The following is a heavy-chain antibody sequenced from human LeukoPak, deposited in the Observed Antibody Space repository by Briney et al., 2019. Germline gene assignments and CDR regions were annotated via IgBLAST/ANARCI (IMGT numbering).Heavy chain of an antibody. Sequence: GSLRLSCAASGFTFSSYAMSWVRQAPGKGLEWIGSIYYSGSTYYNPSLKSRVTISVDTSKNQFSLKLSSVTAADTAVYYCARGQGIAVAGLSWGQGTLVTVSS. CDR3: ARGQGIAVAGLS. J-gene: IGHJ4*02. CDR2: IYYSGST. D-gene: IGHD6-19*01. V-gene: IGHV4-39*07. CDR1: GFTFSSYA.